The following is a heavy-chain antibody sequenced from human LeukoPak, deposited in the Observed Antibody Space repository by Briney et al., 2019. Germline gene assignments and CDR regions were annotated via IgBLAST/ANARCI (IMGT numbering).Heavy chain of an antibody. Sequence: GGSLRLSCTASGFTFSSYAMSWVRQAPGKGLEWVSVIYSGGSTYYADSVKGRFTISRHNSKNTLYLQMNSLRAEDTAVYYCARSTYGMDVWGQGTTVTVSS. CDR3: ARSTYGMDV. CDR2: IYSGGST. CDR1: GFTFSSYA. V-gene: IGHV3-53*04. J-gene: IGHJ6*02.